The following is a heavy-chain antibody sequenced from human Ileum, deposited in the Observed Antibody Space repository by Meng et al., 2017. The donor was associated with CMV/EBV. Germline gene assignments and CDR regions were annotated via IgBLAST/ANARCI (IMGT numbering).Heavy chain of an antibody. J-gene: IGHJ4*02. D-gene: IGHD5-18*01. CDR1: GLTLSSYG. CDR2: IRYDGSDK. CDR3: AKGGDYHTYGHRFDD. Sequence: QWRLVGSGGCVVQPGGSLRLSGAASGLTLSSYGMHWVRQAPGKGREWVAFIRYDGSDKFYADSVKGRFTISRDNSRNTLSLQMNSLRSEDTAVYYCAKGGDYHTYGHRFDDWGQGTLVTVSS. V-gene: IGHV3-30*02.